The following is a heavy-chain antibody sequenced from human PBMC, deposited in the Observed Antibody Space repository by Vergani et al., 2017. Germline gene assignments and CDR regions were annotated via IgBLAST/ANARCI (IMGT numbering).Heavy chain of an antibody. CDR2: IIPIFGTA. CDR3: ARRLIAVAGTRIPSEGYYFDY. J-gene: IGHJ4*02. Sequence: QVQLVQSGAEVKKPGSSVKVSCKASGGTFSSYAISWVRQAPGQGLEWMGRIIPIFGTANYAKKFQGRVTITADESTSTAYMELSSLRSEDTAVYYCARRLIAVAGTRIPSEGYYFDYWGQGTLVTVSS. CDR1: GGTFSSYA. V-gene: IGHV1-69*18. D-gene: IGHD6-19*01.